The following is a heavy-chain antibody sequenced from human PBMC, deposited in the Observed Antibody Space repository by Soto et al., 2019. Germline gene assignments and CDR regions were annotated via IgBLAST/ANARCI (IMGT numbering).Heavy chain of an antibody. CDR1: GGSISTVDYW. Sequence: QVQLQESGTGLVKPSQTLSLTCTVSGGSISTVDYWWSWIRQSPDMGLEWIGHIYDGGSTYNNPSLKTQFTISIDTSQSQVSLTLRCASGADTAVYSWARGPSGDTVDSWGQGTLVTVSS. CDR2: IYDGGST. CDR3: ARGPSGDTVDS. J-gene: IGHJ4*02. D-gene: IGHD7-27*01. V-gene: IGHV4-30-4*01.